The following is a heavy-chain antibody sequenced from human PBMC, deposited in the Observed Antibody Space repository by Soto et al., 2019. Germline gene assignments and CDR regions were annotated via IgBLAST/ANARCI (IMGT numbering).Heavy chain of an antibody. J-gene: IGHJ6*03. CDR1: GGSISSYY. CDR3: ARIFIGSWYDYIDV. Sequence: SETLSLTCTVSGGSISSYYWSWIRQPPGKGLEWLGYIYYSGSTNYNPSLKSRVTISVDTSKNQFSLKLSSVTAADTAVYYCARIFIGSWYDYIDVWGKGTTVTVSS. CDR2: IYYSGST. V-gene: IGHV4-59*01. D-gene: IGHD6-13*01.